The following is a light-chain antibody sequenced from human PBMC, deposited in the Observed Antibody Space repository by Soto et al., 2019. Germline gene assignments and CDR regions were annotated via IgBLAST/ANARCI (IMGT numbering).Light chain of an antibody. J-gene: IGKJ1*01. V-gene: IGKV1-39*01. CDR2: AAS. Sequence: DIQMTQSPSSLSASVGDRVTITCRASQSISSYLSWYQQKPGEAPRLLIYAASRLQGGVPSRFSGSKSGTEFTLTIDSLQAEDFATYYSQQSYSRVTFGQVTNVAIK. CDR1: QSISSY. CDR3: QQSYSRVT.